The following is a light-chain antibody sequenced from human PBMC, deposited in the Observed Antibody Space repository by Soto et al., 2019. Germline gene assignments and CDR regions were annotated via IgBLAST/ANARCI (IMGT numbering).Light chain of an antibody. Sequence: EIVLTQSPGTLSLSPGERATLSCRASQSVSSSYLAWYQQKPGQAPRLLIYGASSRATGIPDRFSGSGSGTDFTLTISRLEPDDVAVYFCQQYGPSPPITFGQGTRLEIK. V-gene: IGKV3-20*01. CDR2: GAS. J-gene: IGKJ5*01. CDR1: QSVSSSY. CDR3: QQYGPSPPIT.